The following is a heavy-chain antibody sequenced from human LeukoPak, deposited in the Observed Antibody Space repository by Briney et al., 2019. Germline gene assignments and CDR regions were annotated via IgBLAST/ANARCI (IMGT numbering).Heavy chain of an antibody. V-gene: IGHV3-23*01. D-gene: IGHD2-15*01. CDR3: AARPGEVAVPYDY. CDR2: ISRGGDVT. Sequence: GGSLRLSCAASGFTFSTYAMTWARQAPGKGLEWVSLISRGGDVTYYADSVKGRFTISRDSSKNTLYLQMRSLRAEDTAVYYCAARPGEVAVPYDYWGQGTLVTVSS. J-gene: IGHJ4*02. CDR1: GFTFSTYA.